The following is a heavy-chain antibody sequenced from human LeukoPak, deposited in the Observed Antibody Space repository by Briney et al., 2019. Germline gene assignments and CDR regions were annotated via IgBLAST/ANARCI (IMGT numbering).Heavy chain of an antibody. V-gene: IGHV4-34*01. CDR2: INHSGST. J-gene: IGHJ4*02. Sequence: LSETLSLTCAVYGGSFSGYYWSWIRQPPGKGLEWIGEINHSGSTNYNPSLKSRVTISVDTSTNKFSLKLSSVTAADTAVYYCARGRKDSYTRTYYYGSGSYYNAHCFDYWGQGTLVTVSS. CDR1: GGSFSGYY. D-gene: IGHD3-10*01. CDR3: ARGRKDSYTRTYYYGSGSYYNAHCFDY.